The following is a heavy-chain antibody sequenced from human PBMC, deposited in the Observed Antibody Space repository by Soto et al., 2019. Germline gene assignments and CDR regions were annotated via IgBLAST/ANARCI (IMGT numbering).Heavy chain of an antibody. CDR2: VYHTGST. CDR3: ARRLFGSGWTLDS. J-gene: IGHJ4*02. V-gene: IGHV4-59*01. Sequence: PSETLSLTCDVSGASITTYYWTWIRQAPGKGREWIGNVYHTGSTDYNSSLKSRVTISVDTSKNQSSLNMNSVTAADTAVYYCARRLFGSGWTLDSWGQGALVTVSS. D-gene: IGHD6-19*01. CDR1: GASITTYY.